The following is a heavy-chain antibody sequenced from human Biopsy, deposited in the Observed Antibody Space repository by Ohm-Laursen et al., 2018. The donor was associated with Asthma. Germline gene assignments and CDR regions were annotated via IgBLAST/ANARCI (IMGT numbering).Heavy chain of an antibody. D-gene: IGHD3-9*01. CDR1: GYYFISLA. CDR3: AKTYYNFLTGQVKDVFGV. CDR2: VNTGNGDT. Sequence: ASETAACPADGYYFISLAIHCARQAPGQRLEWMCWVNTGNGDTKYSQKFQGRVTITRDTSASTAYKELRSLRSEDTATYYCAKTYYNFLTGQVKDVFGVWGQGTMVTVSS. J-gene: IGHJ3*01. V-gene: IGHV1-3*04.